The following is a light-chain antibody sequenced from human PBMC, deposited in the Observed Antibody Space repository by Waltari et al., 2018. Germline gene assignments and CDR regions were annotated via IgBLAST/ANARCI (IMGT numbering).Light chain of an antibody. V-gene: IGKV3D-15*01. J-gene: IGKJ5*01. CDR3: QQYNRWPPIT. CDR1: QSVYSN. CDR2: DAS. Sequence: EIVMTQSPAPLSVSPGERATLPCRASQSVYSNLAWYQQKPGQAPRLLIYDASTRATGIPARFTGSGSGTEFTLTISSLQSEDSAVYSCQQYNRWPPITFGQGTRLEIK.